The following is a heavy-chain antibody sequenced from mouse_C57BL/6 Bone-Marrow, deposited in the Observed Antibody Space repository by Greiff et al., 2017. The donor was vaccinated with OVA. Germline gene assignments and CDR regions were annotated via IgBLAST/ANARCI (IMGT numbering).Heavy chain of an antibody. CDR1: GYTFTSYW. Sequence: QVQLQQPGAELVKPGASVKMSCKASGYTFTSYWITWVKQRPGQGLEWIGMIHPNSGSTNYNEKFKSKATLTVDKSSSTAYMQLSSLTSEDSAVYYCARSRRWLLRFAYWGQGTLVTVSA. CDR2: IHPNSGST. D-gene: IGHD2-3*01. V-gene: IGHV1-64*01. CDR3: ARSRRWLLRFAY. J-gene: IGHJ3*01.